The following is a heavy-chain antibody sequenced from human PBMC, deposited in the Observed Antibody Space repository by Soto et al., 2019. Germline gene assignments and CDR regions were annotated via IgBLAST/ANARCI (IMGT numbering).Heavy chain of an antibody. CDR1: GFTLSSHG. Sequence: GGSLRLSCAASGFTLSSHGMSWVRQAPGKGLEWVSGISNNGAHTDYAKSVKGRFTISRDNSKNTLYLQMNSLRAEDTAVYYCAKHLLLKYCSGGSCYKYYGMDVWGQGTTVTVSS. CDR3: AKHLLLKYCSGGSCYKYYGMDV. V-gene: IGHV3-23*01. CDR2: ISNNGAHT. J-gene: IGHJ6*02. D-gene: IGHD2-15*01.